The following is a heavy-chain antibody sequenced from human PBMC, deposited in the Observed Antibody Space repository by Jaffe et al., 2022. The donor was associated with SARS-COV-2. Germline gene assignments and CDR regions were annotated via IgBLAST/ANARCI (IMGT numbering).Heavy chain of an antibody. CDR3: ARDYSGKVGNYYFMDV. D-gene: IGHD4-4*01. CDR2: ISHDGSDK. CDR1: GFTFSRYN. V-gene: IGHV3-30*04. Sequence: QVQLAESGGGVVQPGRSLRLSCAASGFTFSRYNFHWVRQAPGKGLEWVALISHDGSDKHYADSVKGRFTISRDNSKNTLYLQVNSLRPDDTAAFYCARDYSGKVGNYYFMDVWGQGTTVTVSS. J-gene: IGHJ6*03.